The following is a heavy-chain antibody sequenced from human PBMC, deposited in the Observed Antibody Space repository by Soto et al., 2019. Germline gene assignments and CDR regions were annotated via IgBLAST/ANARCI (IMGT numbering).Heavy chain of an antibody. CDR1: GGSISSGDYF. D-gene: IGHD6-13*01. Sequence: QVQLQESGPGLVKPSQTLSLTCSVSGGSISSGDYFWSWIRQFPGKCLECIGHIDDSASTYYNPSLKSRVTISADTSKNQFSLKLSSVTAADTAVYYCARGGGSSWNFYYFDSWGQGTLFPVSS. CDR2: IDDSAST. CDR3: ARGGGSSWNFYYFDS. V-gene: IGHV4-31*03. J-gene: IGHJ4*02.